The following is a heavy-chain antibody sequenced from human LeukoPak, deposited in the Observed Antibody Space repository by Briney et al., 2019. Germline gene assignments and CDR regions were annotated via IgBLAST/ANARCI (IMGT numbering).Heavy chain of an antibody. D-gene: IGHD4-17*01. J-gene: IGHJ5*02. Sequence: GGSLRLSCAASGFSFSSFAMTWVRQAPGKGLEWVSSITGGHYPTFNTDSVKGRFTISRDNSKNTLYLQMNSLRADDTAVYYCTKDPNGDYVGAFEPWGQGTLVTVSS. CDR3: TKDPNGDYVGAFEP. CDR2: ITGGHYPT. V-gene: IGHV3-23*01. CDR1: GFSFSSFA.